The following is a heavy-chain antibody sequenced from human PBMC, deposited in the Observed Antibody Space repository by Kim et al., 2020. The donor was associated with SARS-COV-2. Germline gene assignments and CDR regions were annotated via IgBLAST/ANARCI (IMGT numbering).Heavy chain of an antibody. CDR3: ARETGTFSYYGMDV. J-gene: IGHJ6*02. Sequence: YAQGFTGRCVFSLDTSVNTAYLQISSLKAEDTAVYFCARETGTFSYYGMDVWGQGTTVTVSS. V-gene: IGHV7-4-1*02. D-gene: IGHD1-1*01.